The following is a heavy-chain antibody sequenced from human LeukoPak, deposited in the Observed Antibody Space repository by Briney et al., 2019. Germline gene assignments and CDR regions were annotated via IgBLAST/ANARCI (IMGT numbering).Heavy chain of an antibody. D-gene: IGHD6-6*01. CDR2: INPHSGGT. J-gene: IGHJ3*02. Sequence: GASVKVSCKASGCTFTDYYMHWVRQAPGQGLEWMGWINPHSGGTNYAQNLQGRVTMTRDTSISTAYMELSRLRSDDTAVYYCVYSSSSADAFDIWGQGTMVTVSS. CDR3: VYSSSSADAFDI. CDR1: GCTFTDYY. V-gene: IGHV1-2*02.